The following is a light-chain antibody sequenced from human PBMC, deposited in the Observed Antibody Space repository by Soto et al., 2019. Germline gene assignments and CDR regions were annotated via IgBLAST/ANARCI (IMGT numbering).Light chain of an antibody. CDR3: CSYAGSSTFYG. V-gene: IGLV2-23*01. CDR1: SSDFGSYNL. CDR2: EGS. Sequence: QSAPTQPASVSGSPGQSITISCTGTSSDFGSYNLVSWYQQHPGKAPKLMIYEGSKRPSGVSNRFSGSKYGNTASLTISGLQAEDEVDYYCCSYAGSSTFYGSGTGTKLNVL. J-gene: IGLJ1*01.